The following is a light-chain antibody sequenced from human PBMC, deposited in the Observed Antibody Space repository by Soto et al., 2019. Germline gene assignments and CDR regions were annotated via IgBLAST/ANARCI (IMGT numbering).Light chain of an antibody. J-gene: IGKJ1*01. V-gene: IGKV1-27*01. Sequence: DIQMTQSPSSLSASVGDRVTITCRASQGISNSLAWYQQKPGKVPKLLIYSASTLQLGVPSRFSGRGSGTDFTLTISSLQPEDVATYHCQKYNSAPWTFGQGTKVELK. CDR1: QGISNS. CDR2: SAS. CDR3: QKYNSAPWT.